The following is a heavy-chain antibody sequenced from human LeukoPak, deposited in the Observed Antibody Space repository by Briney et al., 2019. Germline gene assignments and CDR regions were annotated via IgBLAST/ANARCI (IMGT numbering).Heavy chain of an antibody. CDR1: GGSISRSIW. D-gene: IGHD3-10*01. J-gene: IGHJ5*02. V-gene: IGHV4-4*02. CDR2: IYHSGST. Sequence: SETLSLTCAVSGGSISRSIWWSWVRPPPGKGLEWIGEIYHSGSTNYNPSLKSRVTISVDKSKNQFSLKLSSVTAADTAVYYCAGKNYYGSGSYVTWGQGTLVAVSS. CDR3: AGKNYYGSGSYVT.